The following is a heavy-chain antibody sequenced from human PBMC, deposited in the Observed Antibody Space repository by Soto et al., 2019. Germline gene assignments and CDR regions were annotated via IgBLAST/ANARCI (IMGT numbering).Heavy chain of an antibody. Sequence: GGSLRLSCAASGFTFSNYWMSWVRQAPGKGLEWVANIKEDGIERYYVDSVKGRFTISRDNAKNSLYLQMTSLRPEDTAVYYCTRGHPSIYNYWGQGTLVTVSS. CDR2: IKEDGIER. V-gene: IGHV3-7*01. CDR3: TRGHPSIYNY. J-gene: IGHJ4*02. D-gene: IGHD4-4*01. CDR1: GFTFSNYW.